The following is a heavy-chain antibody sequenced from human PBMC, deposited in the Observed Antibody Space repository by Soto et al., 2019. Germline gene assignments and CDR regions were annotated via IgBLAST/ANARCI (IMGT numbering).Heavy chain of an antibody. J-gene: IGHJ4*02. CDR3: ARAGHVGAARSCCHTF. CDR2: TFHTGAT. V-gene: IGHV4-30-4*01. D-gene: IGHD1-26*01. Sequence: QVQLQESGPGLVKPSQTLSLTCTVSGGSISSGFFFWSWLRQTPGKGLGWIGYTFHTGATHFNASLESRLSMSVDTSKNQFSMRLASVTAADTAVYYCARAGHVGAARSCCHTFWGQGVPVTVSS. CDR1: GGSISSGFFF.